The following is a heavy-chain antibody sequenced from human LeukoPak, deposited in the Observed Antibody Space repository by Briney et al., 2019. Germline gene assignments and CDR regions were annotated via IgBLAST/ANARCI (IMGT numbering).Heavy chain of an antibody. CDR3: AKESSSRDSSGWYDY. V-gene: IGHV3-23*01. D-gene: IGHD6-19*01. CDR1: GFTFSSYA. CDR2: ISGSGGST. Sequence: PGGSLRLSCAASGFTFSSYAMSWVRQAPGKGLEWVSAISGSGGSTYYADSVKGRFTISRDNSKNTLYLQMNSLRAEDTAVYYCAKESSSRDSSGWYDYWGQGTLVTVTS. J-gene: IGHJ4*02.